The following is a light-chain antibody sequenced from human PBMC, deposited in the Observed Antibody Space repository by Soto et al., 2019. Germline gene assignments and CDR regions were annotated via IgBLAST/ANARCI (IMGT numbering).Light chain of an antibody. CDR2: EVN. J-gene: IGLJ2*01. Sequence: QSALTQPPSASGSPGQSVTISCTGTSSDVGGYNYVSWYQQHPGKAPKLLIYEVNKRPAGVPDRFSGSKSGSTACLTVSGLQAGEEADYCCPPRAGNTVVFGGGTKRTVL. CDR3: PPRAGNTVV. V-gene: IGLV2-8*01. CDR1: SSDVGGYNY.